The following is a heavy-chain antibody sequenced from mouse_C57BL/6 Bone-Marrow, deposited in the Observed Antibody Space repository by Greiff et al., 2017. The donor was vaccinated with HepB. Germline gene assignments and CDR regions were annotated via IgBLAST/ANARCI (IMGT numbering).Heavy chain of an antibody. CDR2: IDPETGGT. V-gene: IGHV1-15*01. Sequence: QVQLQQSGAELVRPGASVTLSCKASGYTFTDYEMHWVKQTPVHGLEWIGAIDPETGGTAYNQKFKGKAILTADKSSSTAYMELRSLTSEDSAVYYCTRITTVVDWYFDVWGTGTTVTVSS. CDR1: GYTFTDYE. CDR3: TRITTVVDWYFDV. J-gene: IGHJ1*03. D-gene: IGHD1-1*01.